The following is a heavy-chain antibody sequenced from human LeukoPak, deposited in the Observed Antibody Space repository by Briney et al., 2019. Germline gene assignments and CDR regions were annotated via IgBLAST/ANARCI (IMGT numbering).Heavy chain of an antibody. Sequence: ASVKVSCKASGYTFTGYYMHWVRQAPGQGLEWMGWISAYNGNTNYAQKLQSRVTMTTDTSTSTAYMELRSLRSDDTAVYYCARELTYYYDSSGYKYYYYYYMDVWGKGTTVTVSS. D-gene: IGHD3-22*01. CDR3: ARELTYYYDSSGYKYYYYYYMDV. V-gene: IGHV1-18*04. CDR2: ISAYNGNT. CDR1: GYTFTGYY. J-gene: IGHJ6*03.